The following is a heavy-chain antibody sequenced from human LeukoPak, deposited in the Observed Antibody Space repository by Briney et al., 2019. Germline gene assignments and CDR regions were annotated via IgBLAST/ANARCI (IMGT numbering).Heavy chain of an antibody. Sequence: PGGSLRLSCAASGFTVSSNYMSWVRQAPGKGLEWVSVIYSGGSTYYADSVKGRFTISRDNSKNTLYLQMNSLRAEDTAVYYCARDNPSDYYDAGWGQGTLVTVSS. CDR3: ARDNPSDYYDAG. CDR2: IYSGGST. CDR1: GFTVSSNY. V-gene: IGHV3-66*01. D-gene: IGHD3-22*01. J-gene: IGHJ4*02.